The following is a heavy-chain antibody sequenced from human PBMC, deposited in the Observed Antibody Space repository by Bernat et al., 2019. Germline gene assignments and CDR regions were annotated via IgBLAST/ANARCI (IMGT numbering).Heavy chain of an antibody. CDR1: GFTFGDYA. J-gene: IGHJ4*02. Sequence: EVQLVESGGGLVKPGRSLRLSCTASGFTFGDYAMSWFRQAPGKWLEWVGFIRSKAYGGTTEYAASVKGRFTISSDDYNSNAYLQMNSMKTEDTAAYYCTRYPRYYYDSRGYSPPFEYWGQGTLVAGSS. CDR3: TRYPRYYYDSRGYSPPFEY. V-gene: IGHV3-49*05. D-gene: IGHD3-22*01. CDR2: IRSKAYGGTT.